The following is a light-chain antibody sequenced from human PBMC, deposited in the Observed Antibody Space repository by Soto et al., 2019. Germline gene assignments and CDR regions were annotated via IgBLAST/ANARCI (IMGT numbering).Light chain of an antibody. Sequence: EIVLTQSPGTMSLSPGEGASLSCRASQSVRNNYLAWYQQKPGQAPRVLIYDASSRATGIPDRFSGSGSGTDFTRTISRLESADFGVYYCQRYGSSPPHTFGQGTRLEIK. CDR3: QRYGSSPPHT. CDR2: DAS. J-gene: IGKJ2*01. CDR1: QSVRNNY. V-gene: IGKV3-20*01.